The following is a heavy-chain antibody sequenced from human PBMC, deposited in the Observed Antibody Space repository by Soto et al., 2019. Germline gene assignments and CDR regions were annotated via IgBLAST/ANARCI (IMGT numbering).Heavy chain of an antibody. CDR1: GGTFSSYT. V-gene: IGHV1-69*04. CDR2: IVPILGIA. D-gene: IGHD3-22*01. Sequence: SVKVSCKASGGTFSSYTISWVRQAPGQGLEWMGRIVPILGIANYAQKFQGRVTITADKSTSTAYMELSSLRSEDTAVYYCATESDSSGYYGWGQGTRVTVSS. CDR3: ATESDSSGYYG. J-gene: IGHJ4*02.